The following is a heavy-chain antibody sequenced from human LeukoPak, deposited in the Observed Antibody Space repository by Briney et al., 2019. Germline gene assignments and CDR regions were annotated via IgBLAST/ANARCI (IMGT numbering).Heavy chain of an antibody. D-gene: IGHD2-21*02. J-gene: IGHJ4*02. CDR1: GGSINSYY. CDR3: ARDQAYCGGDCYFDF. Sequence: PSETLSLTCNVSGGSINSYYWGWIRQPPGKRLELIGYIYYSGRTNYNPSLKSRVTISVDTSTNQISLKLTSVTAADTAVYYCARDQAYCGGDCYFDFWGQGTLVTVSS. CDR2: IYYSGRT. V-gene: IGHV4-59*12.